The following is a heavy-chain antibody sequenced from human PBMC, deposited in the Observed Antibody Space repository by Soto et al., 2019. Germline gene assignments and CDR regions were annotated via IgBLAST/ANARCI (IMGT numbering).Heavy chain of an antibody. J-gene: IGHJ4*02. CDR3: ARYGGPGIAVAGTVYFDY. Sequence: SETLSLTCAFYGGSFSGYYWSLIRQPPGKGLEWIGEINHSGSTNYNPSLKSRVTISVDTSKNQFSLKLSSVTAADTAVYYCARYGGPGIAVAGTVYFDYWGQGTLVTVSS. V-gene: IGHV4-34*01. CDR1: GGSFSGYY. D-gene: IGHD6-19*01. CDR2: INHSGST.